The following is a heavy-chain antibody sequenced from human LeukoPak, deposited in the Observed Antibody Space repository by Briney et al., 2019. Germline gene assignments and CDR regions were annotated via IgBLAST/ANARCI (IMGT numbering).Heavy chain of an antibody. CDR2: IYYSGST. Sequence: SETLSLTCTVSGGSISSRSYYWGWIRQPPGKGLEWIGSIYYSGSTFYNPSLKSRITISADTSKNQFSLKLSSVTAAGTAVYYCARHVRDSSGYYRDWYFDLWGRGTLVTVSS. J-gene: IGHJ2*01. D-gene: IGHD3-22*01. V-gene: IGHV4-39*01. CDR3: ARHVRDSSGYYRDWYFDL. CDR1: GGSISSRSYY.